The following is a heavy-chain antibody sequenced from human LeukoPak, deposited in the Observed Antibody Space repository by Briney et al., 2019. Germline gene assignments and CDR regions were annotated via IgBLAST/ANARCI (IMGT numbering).Heavy chain of an antibody. Sequence: SETLSLTCTVSGGSISSTSYYWGWIRQPPGKGLEWIGSISYSGSTYYNPSPKSRVTISGDTSKNQFSLKLSSVTAADTAVYYCARHPQHPNMDVWGQGTTVTVSS. J-gene: IGHJ6*02. D-gene: IGHD6-13*01. CDR1: GGSISSTSYY. CDR2: ISYSGST. CDR3: ARHPQHPNMDV. V-gene: IGHV4-39*01.